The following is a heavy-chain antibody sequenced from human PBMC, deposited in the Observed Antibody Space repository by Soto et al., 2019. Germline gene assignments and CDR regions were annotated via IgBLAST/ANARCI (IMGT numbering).Heavy chain of an antibody. D-gene: IGHD3-3*01. V-gene: IGHV1-18*01. CDR2: ISAYNGNT. CDR3: ARVPTYYDFWSGRSKVFDY. Sequence: GASVKVSCKASGYTFTSYGICWVRQAPGQGLEWMGWISAYNGNTNYAQKLQGRVTMTTDTSTSTAYMELRSLRSDDTAVYYCARVPTYYDFWSGRSKVFDYWGQGTLVTVSS. J-gene: IGHJ4*02. CDR1: GYTFTSYG.